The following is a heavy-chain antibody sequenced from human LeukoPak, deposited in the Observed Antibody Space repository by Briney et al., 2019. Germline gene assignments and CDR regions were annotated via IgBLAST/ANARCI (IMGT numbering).Heavy chain of an antibody. J-gene: IGHJ4*02. CDR2: INHRRST. CDR1: GGSFSGYY. V-gene: IGHV4-34*01. D-gene: IGHD5-18*01. Sequence: PSETLSLTCAVYGGSFSGYYWSWIRQPPGKGLEWIGEINHRRSTNYNPSLKSRVTMSVDTSKNQFSLNLSSVTAADTAVYYCARDPRGIQLWLYWGQGTLVTVSS. CDR3: ARDPRGIQLWLY.